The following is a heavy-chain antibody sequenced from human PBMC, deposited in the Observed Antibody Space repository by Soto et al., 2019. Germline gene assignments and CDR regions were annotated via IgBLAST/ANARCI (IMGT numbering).Heavy chain of an antibody. CDR2: IYYSGST. CDR1: GGSISSGDYY. D-gene: IGHD1-26*01. CDR3: ARDRGELGDYYYYYGMDV. J-gene: IGHJ6*02. V-gene: IGHV4-30-4*01. Sequence: SETLSLTCTVSGGSISSGDYYWSWIRQPPGKGLEWIGYIYYSGSTYYNPSLKSRVTIAVDTSKNQFSLRLSSVTAADTAVYYCARDRGELGDYYYYYGMDVWGQGTTVTVSS.